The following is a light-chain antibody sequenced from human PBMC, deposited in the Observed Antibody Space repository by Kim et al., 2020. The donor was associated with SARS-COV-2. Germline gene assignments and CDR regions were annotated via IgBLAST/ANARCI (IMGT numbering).Light chain of an antibody. CDR1: QSIGRL. V-gene: IGKV1-5*01. CDR3: QHYNTYSGT. CDR2: PAS. J-gene: IGKJ1*01. Sequence: ASGGDGTTLTCPASQSIGRLLSWYQQKPGTAPTLLIYPASSLHAVVSTFFSGSSSGTVFSLTSSSLQPDDLATYYRQHYNTYSGTFGQGTKVDIK.